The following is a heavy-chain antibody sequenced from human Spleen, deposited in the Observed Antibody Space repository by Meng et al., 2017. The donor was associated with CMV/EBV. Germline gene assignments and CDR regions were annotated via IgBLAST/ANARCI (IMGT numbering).Heavy chain of an antibody. CDR3: ARHATYCSGGSCYYFSYYYYGMDV. CDR2: IYYSGST. V-gene: IGHV4-39*01. J-gene: IGHJ6*02. CDR1: GGSISSSSYY. D-gene: IGHD2-15*01. Sequence: SKTLGLTCTVAGGSISSSSYYWGWIRQPPGKGLEWIGSIYYSGSTYSNPSLKSRVTISVDTSKKQFSLKLSSVTAADTAVYYCARHATYCSGGSCYYFSYYYYGMDVWGQGTTVTVSS.